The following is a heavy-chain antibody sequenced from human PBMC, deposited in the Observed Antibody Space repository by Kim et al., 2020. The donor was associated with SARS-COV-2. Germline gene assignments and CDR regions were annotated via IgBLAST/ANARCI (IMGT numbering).Heavy chain of an antibody. CDR1: GFTFSDHF. J-gene: IGHJ6*02. CDR3: VRGSNRNFAYFYGLDV. V-gene: IGHV3-72*01. D-gene: IGHD1-7*01. CDR2: TRDKANGYTT. Sequence: GGSLRLSCAASGFTFSDHFMDWVRQAPGKGLEWVGRTRDKANGYTTEYAAFVRGRFTISRDDSKNSLYLQMNSLKTEDTAVYYCVRGSNRNFAYFYGLDVWGQGTTVTVSS.